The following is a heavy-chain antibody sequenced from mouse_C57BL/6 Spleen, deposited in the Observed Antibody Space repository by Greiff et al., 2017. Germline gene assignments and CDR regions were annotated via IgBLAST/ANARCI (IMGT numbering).Heavy chain of an antibody. CDR2: ISSGGDYI. D-gene: IGHD2-10*02. J-gene: IGHJ4*01. CDR1: GFTFSSYA. Sequence: EVKLQESGEGLVKPGGSLKLSCAASGFTFSSYAMSWVRQTPEQRLEWVAYISSGGDYIYYADTVKGRFTISRDNARNTLYLQKSSLKSEDTAMDYCTRASKSYAMDYWGQGTSVTVSS. CDR3: TRASKSYAMDY. V-gene: IGHV5-9-1*02.